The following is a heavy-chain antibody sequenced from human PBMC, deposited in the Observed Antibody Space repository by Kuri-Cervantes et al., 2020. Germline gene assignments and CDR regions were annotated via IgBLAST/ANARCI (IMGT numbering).Heavy chain of an antibody. CDR1: GFSFNNHA. D-gene: IGHD3-10*01. CDR2: ISKDGDNK. CDR3: AKDLGHYYGSGSYDY. Sequence: GESLKISCIASGFSFNNHAMYWVRQAPGKGLEWVALISKDGDNKYHADSVKGRFTISRDNAKNSLYLQMNSLRAEDTALYYCAKDLGHYYGSGSYDYWGQGTLVTVSS. J-gene: IGHJ4*02. V-gene: IGHV3-30-3*01.